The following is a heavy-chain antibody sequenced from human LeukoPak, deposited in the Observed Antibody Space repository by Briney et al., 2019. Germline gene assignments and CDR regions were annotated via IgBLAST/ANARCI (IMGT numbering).Heavy chain of an antibody. CDR1: GFTFSSYA. CDR3: ARGENTYIDY. Sequence: HPGGSLRLSCAASGFTFSSYAMSWVRQAPGKGLEWVSAISGSGGSTYYADSAKGRFTISRDNAKDTLYLQMNSLRAEDTAVYYCARGENTYIDYWGQGTLVTVSS. J-gene: IGHJ4*02. V-gene: IGHV3-23*01. D-gene: IGHD3-16*01. CDR2: ISGSGGST.